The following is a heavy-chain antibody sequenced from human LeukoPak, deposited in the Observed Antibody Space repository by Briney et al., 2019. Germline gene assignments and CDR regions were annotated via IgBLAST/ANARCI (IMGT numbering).Heavy chain of an antibody. Sequence: ASVKVSCKASGYTFTGYYMHWVRQAPGQGLEWMGWINPNSGGTNYAQKFQGRVTMTRDTSISTAYMELSRLRSDDTAVYYCARDGPYSRSYYVYWGQGTLVTVSS. CDR1: GYTFTGYY. CDR2: INPNSGGT. D-gene: IGHD1-26*01. V-gene: IGHV1-2*02. CDR3: ARDGPYSRSYYVY. J-gene: IGHJ4*02.